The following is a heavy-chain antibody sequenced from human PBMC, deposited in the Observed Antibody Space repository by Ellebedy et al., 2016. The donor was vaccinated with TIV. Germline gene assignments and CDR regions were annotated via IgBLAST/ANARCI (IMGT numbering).Heavy chain of an antibody. Sequence: SETLSLXXSVSGGSINSGDYYWSWIRQPPGKGLEWLGYIYYSGTTYYNTSLKSRITISVDTSTNQFSLRLSSVTAADTAVYFCARETDFWSDSSYFDYWGQGILVTISS. CDR3: ARETDFWSDSSYFDY. V-gene: IGHV4-30-4*01. CDR1: GGSINSGDYY. CDR2: IYYSGTT. J-gene: IGHJ4*02. D-gene: IGHD3-3*01.